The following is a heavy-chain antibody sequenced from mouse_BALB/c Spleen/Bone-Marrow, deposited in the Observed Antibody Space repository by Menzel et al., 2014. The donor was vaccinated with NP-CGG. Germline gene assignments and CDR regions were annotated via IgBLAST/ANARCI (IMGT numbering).Heavy chain of an antibody. V-gene: IGHV1S135*01. CDR3: ARRGDDHDHFYAMDY. J-gene: IGHJ4*01. D-gene: IGHD2-3*01. CDR2: IDPFNGGT. Sequence: LVESGPELVKPGVSVKVSCKASGYSFTDYDMYWVKQSHGKSLEWIGYIDPFNGGTAYNQRFKDKATLTIDRFSSTAFMHLNSLTSEDSAVYYCARRGDDHDHFYAMDYWGQGTSVTVSS. CDR1: GYSFTDYD.